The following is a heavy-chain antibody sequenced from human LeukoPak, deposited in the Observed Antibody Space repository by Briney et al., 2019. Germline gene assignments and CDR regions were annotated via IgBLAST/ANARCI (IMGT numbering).Heavy chain of an antibody. CDR1: GYTFTGYY. CDR3: ARDSLGQWFGELSPWDY. J-gene: IGHJ4*02. CDR2: INPNSGGT. V-gene: IGHV1-2*02. D-gene: IGHD3-10*01. Sequence: ASVKVSCKASGYTFTGYYMHWVRQAPGQGLEWMGWINPNSGGTNYAQKFQGRVTMTRDTSISTAYMELSRLRSDDTAVYYCARDSLGQWFGELSPWDYWGQGTLVTVSS.